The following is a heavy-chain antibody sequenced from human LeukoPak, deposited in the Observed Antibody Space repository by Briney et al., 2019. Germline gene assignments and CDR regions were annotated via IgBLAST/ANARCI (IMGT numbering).Heavy chain of an antibody. J-gene: IGHJ4*02. Sequence: GGSLRLSCTASGFTFGDYAMSWVRQAPGKGLEWVGFIRSKAYGGTTEYAASVKGRFTISRDDSKSIAYLQMNSLKTEDTAVYYCTREPCSSTSCYSGFDYWGQGTLVTVSS. CDR1: GFTFGDYA. CDR2: IRSKAYGGTT. CDR3: TREPCSSTSCYSGFDY. D-gene: IGHD2-2*01. V-gene: IGHV3-49*04.